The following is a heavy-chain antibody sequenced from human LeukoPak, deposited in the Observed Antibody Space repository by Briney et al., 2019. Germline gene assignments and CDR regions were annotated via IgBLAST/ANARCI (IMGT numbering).Heavy chain of an antibody. CDR3: ARQDRLAAWYFDL. J-gene: IGHJ2*01. D-gene: IGHD3-16*01. CDR1: GGSISSYY. Sequence: SETLSLTCTVSGGSISSYYWSWIRQPPGKGLEWIGYIYYSGSTNYNPSLKSRVTTSVDTSKNQFSLKLSSVTAADTAVYYCARQDRLAAWYFDLWGRGTLVTVSS. CDR2: IYYSGST. V-gene: IGHV4-59*08.